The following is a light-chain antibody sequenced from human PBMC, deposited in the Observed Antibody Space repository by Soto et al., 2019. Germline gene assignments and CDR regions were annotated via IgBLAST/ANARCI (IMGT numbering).Light chain of an antibody. J-gene: IGKJ5*01. CDR1: QVIGNY. Sequence: IQMYPSTSSLFASSGVRVTSTFRSSQVIGNYLAWYQQKPAKVPKLLIYGAYTLQSGVPSRFSGSGSGTDFTLTISSLQPEDVAIYYCQKYNSGLITFGQGTRLEIK. CDR2: GAY. V-gene: IGKV1-27*01. CDR3: QKYNSGLIT.